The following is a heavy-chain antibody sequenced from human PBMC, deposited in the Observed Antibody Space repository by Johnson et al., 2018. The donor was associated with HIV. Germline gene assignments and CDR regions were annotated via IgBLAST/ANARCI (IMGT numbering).Heavy chain of an antibody. V-gene: IGHV3-66*01. D-gene: IGHD3-22*01. CDR2: IYSGGST. CDR3: AREYYYERPEAFGS. CDR1: GFTVSSNY. Sequence: MQLVESGRGVVQPGGSLRLSCAASGFTVSSNYMSWVRQAPGKGLEWVSVIYSGGSTYYADSVKGRFTISRDNSKNTLYLQMNSLRAEDTAVYYCAREYYYERPEAFGSGGQGTMVTVSS. J-gene: IGHJ3*02.